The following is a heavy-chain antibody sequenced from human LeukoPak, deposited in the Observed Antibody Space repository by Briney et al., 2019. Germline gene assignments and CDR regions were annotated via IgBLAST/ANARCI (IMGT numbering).Heavy chain of an antibody. D-gene: IGHD4-23*01. CDR1: GYTFTGYY. Sequence: SVKVSCKASGYTFTGYYMHWVRQAPGQGLEWMGGIIPIFGTANYAQKFHGRLTITADESTTTAYLELSSLRSEDTAVYYCARGDTVPLGGGNLLRVLYFNDWGQGTLVAVSS. V-gene: IGHV1-69*13. CDR2: IIPIFGTA. CDR3: ARGDTVPLGGGNLLRVLYFND. J-gene: IGHJ1*01.